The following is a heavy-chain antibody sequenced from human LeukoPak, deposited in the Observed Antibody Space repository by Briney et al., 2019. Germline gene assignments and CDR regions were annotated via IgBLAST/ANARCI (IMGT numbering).Heavy chain of an antibody. CDR2: IYHSGST. V-gene: IGHV4-30-2*01. CDR1: GGSISSGGYS. J-gene: IGHJ4*02. D-gene: IGHD3-16*01. Sequence: SQTLSLTCAVSGGSISSGGYSWSWIRQPPGKGLEWIGYIYHSGSTYYNPSLKSRVTISVDRFKNQFSLKLSSVTAADTAVYYCAREGPGGSYFDYWGQGTLVTVSS. CDR3: AREGPGGSYFDY.